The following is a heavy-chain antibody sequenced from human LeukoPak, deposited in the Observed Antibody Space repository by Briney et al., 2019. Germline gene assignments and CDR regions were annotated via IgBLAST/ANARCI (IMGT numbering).Heavy chain of an antibody. CDR3: ARDGVSGVCNY. CDR1: GYTFTSYG. J-gene: IGHJ4*02. CDR2: ISTYNGNT. V-gene: IGHV1-18*01. Sequence: ASVKVSCKASGYTFTSYGISWVRQAPGQGLEWMGWISTYNGNTDYAQKLQGRVTMSTDTSTSTAYMELRSLRSDDTAVYYCARDGVSGVCNYWGQGTLVTVSS. D-gene: IGHD3-3*01.